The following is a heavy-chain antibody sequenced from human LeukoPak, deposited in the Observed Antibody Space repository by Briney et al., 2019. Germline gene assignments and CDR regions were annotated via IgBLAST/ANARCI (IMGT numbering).Heavy chain of an antibody. J-gene: IGHJ4*02. CDR2: IYTSGST. V-gene: IGHV4-61*05. CDR3: AAVEMATSGAIGRDS. CDR1: GASIISDTYY. Sequence: SETLSLTCTVSGASIISDTYYWGWIRQPPGKGLEWIGYIYTSGSTNYNPSLKSRVTISVDTSKNQFSLKLSSVTAADTAVYYCAAVEMATSGAIGRDSWGQGTLVTVSS. D-gene: IGHD5-24*01.